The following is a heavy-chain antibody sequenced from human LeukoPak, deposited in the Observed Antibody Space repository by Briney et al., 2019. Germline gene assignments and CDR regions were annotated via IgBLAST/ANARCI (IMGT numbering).Heavy chain of an antibody. CDR1: GFTFSDHY. CDR2: INSDGSST. Sequence: PGGSLRLSCAASGFTFSDHYMDWVRQAPGKGLVWVSRINSDGSSTSYADSVKGRFTISRDNAKNTLYLQMNSLRAEDTAVYYCASAYSSSWHYYYYGMDVWGQGTTVTVSS. D-gene: IGHD6-13*01. J-gene: IGHJ6*02. CDR3: ASAYSSSWHYYYYGMDV. V-gene: IGHV3-74*01.